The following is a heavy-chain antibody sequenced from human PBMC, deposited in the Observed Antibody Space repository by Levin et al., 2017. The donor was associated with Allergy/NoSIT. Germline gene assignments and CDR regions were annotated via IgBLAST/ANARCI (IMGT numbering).Heavy chain of an antibody. Sequence: SQTLSLTCTVSGGSISSGASYWRWIRQPPGKGLEWIGYIYYTGSTYYNPSLRSRVDISVDTSKNQFSLNLSSVTAADTAMYYCARGDYYFYYYMDVWGKGSTVTVSS. CDR2: IYYTGST. V-gene: IGHV4-31*02. CDR3: ARGDYYFYYYMDV. J-gene: IGHJ6*03. CDR1: GGSISSGASY.